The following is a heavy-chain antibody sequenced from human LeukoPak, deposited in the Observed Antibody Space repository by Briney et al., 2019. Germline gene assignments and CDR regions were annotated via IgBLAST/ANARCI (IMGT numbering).Heavy chain of an antibody. Sequence: SETLSLTCAVPGGSISSSTWWSWVRQPPGKGLEWIGEIYHSGSTNYNPSLKSRVTISVDKSKNQFSLKLSSVTAADTAVYYCARHTRNYGPYNWFDPWGQGTLVTVSS. J-gene: IGHJ5*02. CDR3: ARHTRNYGPYNWFDP. V-gene: IGHV4-4*02. CDR1: GGSISSSTW. D-gene: IGHD3-16*01. CDR2: IYHSGST.